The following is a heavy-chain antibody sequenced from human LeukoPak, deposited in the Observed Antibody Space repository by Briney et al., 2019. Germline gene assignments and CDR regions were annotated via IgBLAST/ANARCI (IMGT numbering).Heavy chain of an antibody. Sequence: GGSLRLSCAASGFTFSSYAMSWVRQAPGKGLEGVSAISGSGGSTYYADSVKGRFTISRDNSKNTVSLQMNSLRAEDTAVYYCAKEREGYCSSTSCYEGFDYWGQGTLVTVSS. CDR2: ISGSGGST. CDR3: AKEREGYCSSTSCYEGFDY. D-gene: IGHD2-2*01. CDR1: GFTFSSYA. V-gene: IGHV3-23*01. J-gene: IGHJ4*02.